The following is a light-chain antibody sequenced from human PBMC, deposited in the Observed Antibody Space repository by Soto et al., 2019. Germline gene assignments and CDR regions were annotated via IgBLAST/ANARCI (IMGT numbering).Light chain of an antibody. J-gene: IGKJ3*01. CDR2: GAS. CDR1: QSVSSSY. CDR3: QQYNSSPPEFT. Sequence: EIVLTQSPGTLSLSPGERATLSCRASQSVSSSYLAWYQQRPGQAPRLLIFGASYRATGIPDRFNGSGSGTDFTLTISRLEPEDFAVYYCQQYNSSPPEFTFGPGTKVDSK. V-gene: IGKV3-20*01.